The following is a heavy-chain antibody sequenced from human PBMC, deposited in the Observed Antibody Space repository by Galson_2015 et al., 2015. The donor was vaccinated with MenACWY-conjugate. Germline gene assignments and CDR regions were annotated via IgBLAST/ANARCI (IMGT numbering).Heavy chain of an antibody. CDR2: IRGSGDIT. J-gene: IGHJ3*01. CDR3: AKDPNGDYLGAFDF. V-gene: IGHV3-23*01. D-gene: IGHD4-17*01. Sequence: SLRLSCAASGFTFSRNGMHWVRQAPGKGLEWVSAIRGSGDITVYANSVKGRFTVSRDNSKNTLYLQMNSLTVEDTAVYYCAKDPNGDYLGAFDFWGQGTMVTV. CDR1: GFTFSRNG.